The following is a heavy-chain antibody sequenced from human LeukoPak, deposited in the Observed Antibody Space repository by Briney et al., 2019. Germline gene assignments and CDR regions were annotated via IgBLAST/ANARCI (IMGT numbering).Heavy chain of an antibody. CDR1: GFTFSKFG. D-gene: IGHD3-10*01. CDR3: ASSFRYYGSGSFDY. J-gene: IGHJ4*02. CDR2: ISSDGSHK. V-gene: IGHV3-30*14. Sequence: PGGSLRLSCAASGFTFSKFGVHWVRQAPGKGLEWVAVISSDGSHKYYADSVKGRFTISRDNSKNTLYLQMNSLRAEDTAVYYCASSFRYYGSGSFDYWGQGTLVTVSS.